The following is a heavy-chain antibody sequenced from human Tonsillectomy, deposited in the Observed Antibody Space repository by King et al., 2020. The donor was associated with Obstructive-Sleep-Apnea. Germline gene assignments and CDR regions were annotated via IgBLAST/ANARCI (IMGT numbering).Heavy chain of an antibody. J-gene: IGHJ5*02. CDR3: ARDSSPIRGWFDP. V-gene: IGHV4-4*02. CDR2: ISHSGST. Sequence: VQLQESGPGLVKPSGTLSLTCAVSGVSISSSHWWSWVRQPPGKGLEWIGEISHSGSTNYSPSLKSRVTISVDKSKNQFSLKLSSVTAADTAVYYCARDSSPIRGWFDPWGQGTLVTVSS. CDR1: GVSISSSHW. D-gene: IGHD2-2*01.